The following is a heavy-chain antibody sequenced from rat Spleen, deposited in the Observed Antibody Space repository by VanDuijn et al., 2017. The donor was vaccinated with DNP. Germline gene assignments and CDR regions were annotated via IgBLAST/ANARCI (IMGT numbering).Heavy chain of an antibody. CDR2: IKTGGGST. Sequence: EVQLVETGGGLVQPGGSLKLSCVASGFTFSNYWMYWIRQAPGKGLEWVASIKTGGGSTYYPDSVKGRFTISRDNAENTVYLQMNSLRSEDTATYYCATSSYFGYDYGFAYWGQGTLVTVSS. D-gene: IGHD1-7*01. CDR3: ATSSYFGYDYGFAY. J-gene: IGHJ3*01. CDR1: GFTFSNYW. V-gene: IGHV5-58*01.